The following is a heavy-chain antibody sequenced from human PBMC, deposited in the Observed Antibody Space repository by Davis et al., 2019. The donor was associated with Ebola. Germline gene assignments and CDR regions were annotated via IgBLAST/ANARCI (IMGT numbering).Heavy chain of an antibody. Sequence: ASVKVSCKASGYTFTGYYMHWVRQAPGQGLEWMGWINPNSGGTNYAQKFQGRVTMTRDTSISTAYMELSRLRSDDTAVYYCARDVRELNYYYYMDVWGKGTTVTVSS. CDR1: GYTFTGYY. D-gene: IGHD1-26*01. CDR3: ARDVRELNYYYYMDV. CDR2: INPNSGGT. J-gene: IGHJ6*03. V-gene: IGHV1-2*02.